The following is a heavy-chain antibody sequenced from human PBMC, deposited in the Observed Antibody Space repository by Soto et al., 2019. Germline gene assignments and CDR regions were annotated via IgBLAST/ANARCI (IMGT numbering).Heavy chain of an antibody. Sequence: QVQLVESGGGVVQPGRSLRLSCAASGFTFSSYGMHWVRQAPGKGLEWVAVIWYDGSNKYYADSVKGRFTISRDNSKNTLYLEMNSLRAADTAVYYCARGAGFWSGYYDAPGYWGQGTLVTVSA. CDR3: ARGAGFWSGYYDAPGY. CDR2: IWYDGSNK. D-gene: IGHD3-3*01. V-gene: IGHV3-33*01. CDR1: GFTFSSYG. J-gene: IGHJ4*02.